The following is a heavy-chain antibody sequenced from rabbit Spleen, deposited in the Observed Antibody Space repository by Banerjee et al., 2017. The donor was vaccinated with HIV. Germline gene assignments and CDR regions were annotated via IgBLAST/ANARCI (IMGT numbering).Heavy chain of an antibody. CDR2: IPTGSGST. D-gene: IGHD1-1*01. CDR1: GVSFSGDSY. Sequence: QEQLEESGGDLVKPGASLTLTCIASGVSFSGDSYMCWVRRAPGKGLEWIACIPTGSGSTYYANWVNGRFSGSKTSSTTVTLQMTGLTVADTATYFCARDTSTSFSTYGMDLWGQGTLVTVS. CDR3: ARDTSTSFSTYGMDL. V-gene: IGHV1S45*01. J-gene: IGHJ6*01.